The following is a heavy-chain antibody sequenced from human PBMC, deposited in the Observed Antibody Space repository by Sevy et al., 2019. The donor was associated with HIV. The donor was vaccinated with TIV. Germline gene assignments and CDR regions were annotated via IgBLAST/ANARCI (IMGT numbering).Heavy chain of an antibody. CDR1: GFTFSDHY. V-gene: IGHV3-72*01. D-gene: IGHD6-13*01. CDR2: IRNKADSYTT. Sequence: GGSLRLSCAASGFTFSDHYMEWVRQAPGKGPEWVGRIRNKADSYTTEYAASVKGRFTISRDDSKNSLYLLMNSLKTEDTAVYYCATHAGIAAAGRVFDYWGQRTLVTVSS. J-gene: IGHJ4*02. CDR3: ATHAGIAAAGRVFDY.